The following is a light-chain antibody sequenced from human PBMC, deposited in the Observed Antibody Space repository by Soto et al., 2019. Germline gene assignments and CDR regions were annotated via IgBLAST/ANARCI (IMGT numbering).Light chain of an antibody. Sequence: QSVLTQPASVSGSPGQSITISCTGTSRDVGGYNYVSWYQHHPGKVPKLMIYEVSNRPSGVSNRLSGSKSGKTASLTISGLQAEDEADYYCCSYTRTSNYVFGNGTKVTV. CDR3: CSYTRTSNYV. CDR1: SRDVGGYNY. V-gene: IGLV2-14*01. J-gene: IGLJ1*01. CDR2: EVS.